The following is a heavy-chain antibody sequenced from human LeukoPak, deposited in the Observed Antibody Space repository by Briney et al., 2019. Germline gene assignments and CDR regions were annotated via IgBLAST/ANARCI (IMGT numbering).Heavy chain of an antibody. J-gene: IGHJ4*02. CDR3: ARHGGDGYYYDSSDYLFFDY. V-gene: IGHV4-34*01. CDR1: GGSFSGYY. CDR2: INHSGST. Sequence: SETLSLTCAVYGGSFSGYYWSWIRQPPGKGLEWIGEINHSGSTNYNPSLKSRVTISVDTSKNQFSLKLSSVTAADTAVYYCARHGGDGYYYDSSDYLFFDYWGQGTLVTVSS. D-gene: IGHD3-22*01.